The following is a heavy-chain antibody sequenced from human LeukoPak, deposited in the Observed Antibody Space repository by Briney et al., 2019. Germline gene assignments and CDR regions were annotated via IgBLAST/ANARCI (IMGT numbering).Heavy chain of an antibody. V-gene: IGHV1-69*05. CDR2: IIPISGTA. Sequence: SVKVSCKASGGTFSSYAISWVRQAPGQGLEWMGGIIPISGTANYAQKFQGRVTMTRDTSTSTVYMELSSLRSEDTAVYYCARDLRSGWPTITHYRGQGTLVTVSS. CDR1: GGTFSSYA. CDR3: ARDLRSGWPTITHY. D-gene: IGHD6-19*01. J-gene: IGHJ4*02.